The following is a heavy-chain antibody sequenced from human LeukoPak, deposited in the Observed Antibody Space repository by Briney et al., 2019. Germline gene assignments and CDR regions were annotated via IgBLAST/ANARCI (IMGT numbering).Heavy chain of an antibody. J-gene: IGHJ4*02. CDR2: INPSGGST. D-gene: IGHD3-3*01. CDR1: GYTFTSYY. V-gene: IGHV1-46*01. Sequence: VASVTVSFTASGYTFTSYYMHWVRQAPGQGLEWMGIINPSGGSTSYAQKFQGRVTMTRNTSISTAYMELSSLRSEDTDVYYCATHFYDFWSGYMNWGQGTLVTVSS. CDR3: ATHFYDFWSGYMN.